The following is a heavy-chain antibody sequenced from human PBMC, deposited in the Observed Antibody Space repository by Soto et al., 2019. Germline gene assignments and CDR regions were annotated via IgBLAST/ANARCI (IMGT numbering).Heavy chain of an antibody. D-gene: IGHD3-16*02. J-gene: IGHJ5*02. Sequence: SETLSLTCTVSGGSITSGGDSWSWIRQLPGKGLEWIGNIYYSGSTHYNPSLKSRVTISEDRSKNYFSLKLNSVTAADTAVYYCARGLITFGGVFATDCFDPWGQGTLVTVSS. CDR1: GGSITSGGDS. V-gene: IGHV4-30-2*01. CDR3: ARGLITFGGVFATDCFDP. CDR2: IYYSGST.